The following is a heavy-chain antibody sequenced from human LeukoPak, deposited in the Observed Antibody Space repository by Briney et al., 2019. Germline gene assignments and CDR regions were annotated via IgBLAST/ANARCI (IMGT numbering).Heavy chain of an antibody. CDR2: ISYSGST. J-gene: IGHJ4*02. Sequence: PSETLSLTCTVSGGSINSYYWSWIRQPPGKGLEWIGYISYSGSTNYNPSLKGRVTISVDTSKNQFSLKLSSVAAADTAVYYCARGDNPFDYWGQGTLVTVSS. CDR1: GGSINSYY. V-gene: IGHV4-59*01. D-gene: IGHD3-16*01. CDR3: ARGDNPFDY.